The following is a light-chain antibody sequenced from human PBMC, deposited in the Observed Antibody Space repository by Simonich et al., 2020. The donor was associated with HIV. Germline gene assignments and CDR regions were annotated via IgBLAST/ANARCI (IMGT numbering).Light chain of an antibody. CDR2: LGS. V-gene: IGKV2-28*01. CDR3: MQALQTPIT. Sequence: DIVMTQSPLSLPVTPGEPASISCRSSQSVLHSNGNNYLDWYLQKPGQSPQLLIYLGSNRASGVPDRFSGSGSGTDFTLKISRVEAEDVGVYYCMQALQTPITFGQGTRLEIK. J-gene: IGKJ5*01. CDR1: QSVLHSNGNNY.